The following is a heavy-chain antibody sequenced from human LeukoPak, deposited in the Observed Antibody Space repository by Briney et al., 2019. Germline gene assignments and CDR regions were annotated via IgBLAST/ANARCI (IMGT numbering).Heavy chain of an antibody. CDR2: ILPVFGTV. J-gene: IGHJ6*03. Sequence: SVTVSCKASGVTFISSAISWVRQAPGQGLEWIGGILPVFGTVNSAQKLQGRVTITKDDSTTTAYMELSSLRSEDTAVYYCATNPMTGYHLGDYYYFYMAVWGKGTTVTVS. D-gene: IGHD1-20*01. CDR3: ATNPMTGYHLGDYYYFYMAV. V-gene: IGHV1-69*05. CDR1: GVTFISSA.